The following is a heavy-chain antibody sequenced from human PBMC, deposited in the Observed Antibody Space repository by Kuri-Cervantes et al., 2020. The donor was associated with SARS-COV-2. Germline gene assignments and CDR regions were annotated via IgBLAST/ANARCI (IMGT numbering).Heavy chain of an antibody. CDR2: IYYSGST. V-gene: IGHV4-39*01. J-gene: IGHJ5*02. D-gene: IGHD2-2*01. CDR1: GGSLSSSSYY. Sequence: SETLSLTCTVSGGSLSSSSYYWGWIRQPPGKGLEWIRSIYYSGSTYYNPSLKSRVTISVDTSKNQFSLKLSPVTAADTAVYYCARHVGCSSTSCDGYNWFDPWGQGTLVTVSS. CDR3: ARHVGCSSTSCDGYNWFDP.